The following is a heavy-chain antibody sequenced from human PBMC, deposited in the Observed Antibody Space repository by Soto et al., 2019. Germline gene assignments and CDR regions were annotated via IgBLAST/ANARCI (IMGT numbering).Heavy chain of an antibody. D-gene: IGHD2-15*01. CDR1: GYTFTSYG. CDR2: ISAYNGNT. V-gene: IGHV1-18*01. J-gene: IGHJ3*02. CDR3: ARDSGRGRYCSGGSCYMDAFDT. Sequence: ASVKVSCKASGYTFTSYGISWVRQAPGQGLEWMGWISAYNGNTNYAQKLQGRVTMTTDTSTSTAYMELRSLRSDDTAVYYCARDSGRGRYCSGGSCYMDAFDTWGQGTMVTVSS.